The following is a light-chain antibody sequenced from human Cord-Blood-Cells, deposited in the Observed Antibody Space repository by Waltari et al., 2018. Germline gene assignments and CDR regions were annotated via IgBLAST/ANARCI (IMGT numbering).Light chain of an antibody. J-gene: IGLJ3*02. Sequence: SYELTQPSSVSVCPGQTARITCSGEVLANKYARWFQQKPGQAPVLVIYKDSERPSGIPERFSGSSSWTTVTLTISRAQVEDEADYYCSSAADNNRVFGGGTKLTVV. CDR1: VLANKY. V-gene: IGLV3-27*01. CDR2: KDS. CDR3: SSAADNNRV.